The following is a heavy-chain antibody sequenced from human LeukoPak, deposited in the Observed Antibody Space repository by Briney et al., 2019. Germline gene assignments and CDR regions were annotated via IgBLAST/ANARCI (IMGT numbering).Heavy chain of an antibody. CDR2: INSDESTT. J-gene: IGHJ3*02. Sequence: GGSLRLSCVASGFTFSTYWMHWVRQAPGKGLVWVSRINSDESTTNYADSVKGRFTISRDNVKNTLYLQMNSLRAEDTAVYYCARDQSSLGSYYRRDDDFDIWGQGTMVTVSS. D-gene: IGHD3-10*01. CDR1: GFTFSTYW. CDR3: ARDQSSLGSYYRRDDDFDI. V-gene: IGHV3-74*01.